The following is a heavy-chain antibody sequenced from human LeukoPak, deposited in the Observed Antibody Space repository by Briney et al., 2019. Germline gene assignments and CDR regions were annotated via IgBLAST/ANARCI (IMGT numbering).Heavy chain of an antibody. V-gene: IGHV4-34*01. CDR3: TRLRWELPILLPCYWYFDL. J-gene: IGHJ2*01. CDR1: GGSFIGYY. Sequence: SPTLSLTCADYGGSFIGYYWGWIRPPPGKGLEWVGEINHSGSTNYNPSLKSRLTISVDTSTNQFCVKLRSVTAADTAVYYCTRLRWELPILLPCYWYFDLWGRGTPVTVSS. D-gene: IGHD1-26*01. CDR2: INHSGST.